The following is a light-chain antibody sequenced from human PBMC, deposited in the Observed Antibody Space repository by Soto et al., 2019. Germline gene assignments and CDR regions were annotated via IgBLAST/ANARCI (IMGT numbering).Light chain of an antibody. CDR1: QSVSSN. V-gene: IGKV3-15*01. Sequence: EIVMTQSPATLSVSPGERATLSCRASQSVSSNLAWYQQKPGQAPRLLIYGASTRATGIPARFSGSRSGTEFTLTISSLQSEDFAVYYCQQVKSYPLNFGGGTKVEIK. J-gene: IGKJ4*01. CDR3: QQVKSYPLN. CDR2: GAS.